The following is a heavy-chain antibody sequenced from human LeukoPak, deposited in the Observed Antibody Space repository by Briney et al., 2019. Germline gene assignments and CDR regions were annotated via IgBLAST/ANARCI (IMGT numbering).Heavy chain of an antibody. CDR1: GGSISSYY. Sequence: SETLSLTCTVSGGSISSYYWSWIRQPPGKGLEWIGYIYYSGSTNYNPSLKSRVTISVDTSKNQFSLKLSSVTTADTAVYYCARERHGYYDSSGYYSGRQIDYWGQGTLVTVSS. J-gene: IGHJ4*02. D-gene: IGHD3-22*01. V-gene: IGHV4-59*01. CDR3: ARERHGYYDSSGYYSGRQIDY. CDR2: IYYSGST.